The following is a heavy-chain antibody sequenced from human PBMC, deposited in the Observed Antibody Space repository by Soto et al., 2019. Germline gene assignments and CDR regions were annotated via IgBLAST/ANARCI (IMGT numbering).Heavy chain of an antibody. V-gene: IGHV3-48*02. CDR1: GFTFSSYS. CDR2: ISSSSNVI. D-gene: IGHD5-12*01. J-gene: IGHJ4*02. CDR3: TTSVGASGYEFY. Sequence: EVQLVESGGGLVQPRGSLRLSCVASGFTFSSYSMNWVRQAPGQWLEWVSYISSSSNVIYYADSVKGRFTISRDNAKNSLYLQMNSLRDEDTAVYYCTTSVGASGYEFYWGQGTLVTVSS.